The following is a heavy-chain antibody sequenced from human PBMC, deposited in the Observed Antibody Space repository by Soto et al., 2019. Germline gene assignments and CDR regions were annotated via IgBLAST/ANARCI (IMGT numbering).Heavy chain of an antibody. CDR1: GFTFSSYG. Sequence: PGGSLRLSCAASGFTFSSYGMHWVRQAPGKGLEWVAVISYDGSNKYYADSVKGRFTISRDNSKNTLYLQMNSLRAEDTAVYYCAKGRGYHSSSSGVYYYYGMDVWGQGTTVTVSS. CDR2: ISYDGSNK. D-gene: IGHD6-6*01. V-gene: IGHV3-30*18. CDR3: AKGRGYHSSSSGVYYYYGMDV. J-gene: IGHJ6*02.